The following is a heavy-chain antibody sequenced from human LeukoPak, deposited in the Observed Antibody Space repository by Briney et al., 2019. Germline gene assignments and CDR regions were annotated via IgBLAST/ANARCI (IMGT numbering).Heavy chain of an antibody. Sequence: GGSLRLSCAASGFTFDDYAMHWVRQAPGKGLEWVSGISWNSGSIGYADSVKGRFTISRDNAKNSLYLQMNSLRAEDTALYYCARGWWSSNWFDPWGRGTLVTVSS. CDR2: ISWNSGSI. CDR1: GFTFDDYA. J-gene: IGHJ5*02. V-gene: IGHV3-9*01. CDR3: ARGWWSSNWFDP. D-gene: IGHD1-26*01.